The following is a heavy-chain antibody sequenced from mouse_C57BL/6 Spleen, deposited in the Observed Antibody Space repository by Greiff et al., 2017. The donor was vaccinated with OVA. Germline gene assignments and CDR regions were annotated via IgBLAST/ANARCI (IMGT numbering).Heavy chain of an antibody. CDR2: IDPSDSET. J-gene: IGHJ2*01. Sequence: QVQLQQPGAELVRPGSSVKLSCKASGYTFTSYWMHWVKQRPIQGLEWIGNIDPSDSETHYNQKFKDKATLTVDKSSSTAYMQLSSLTSEDSAVYYCARERGNYEYGEGYYFDYWGQGTTLTVSS. CDR1: GYTFTSYW. CDR3: ARERGNYEYGEGYYFDY. D-gene: IGHD2-4*01. V-gene: IGHV1-52*01.